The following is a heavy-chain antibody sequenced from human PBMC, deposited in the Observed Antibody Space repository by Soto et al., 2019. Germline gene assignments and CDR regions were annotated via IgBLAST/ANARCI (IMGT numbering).Heavy chain of an antibody. CDR3: ARHDYGGFGL. V-gene: IGHV4-39*01. CDR2: IYYSGST. Sequence: SETLSHTCTVAGGNIGRSSGYWGWIRQPPGKGLEWIGSIYYSGSTYYNPSLKSRVTISVDTSKNQFSLKLSSVTAADTAVYYCARHDYGGFGLWGQGTLVTVSS. CDR1: GGNIGRSSGY. J-gene: IGHJ4*02. D-gene: IGHD4-17*01.